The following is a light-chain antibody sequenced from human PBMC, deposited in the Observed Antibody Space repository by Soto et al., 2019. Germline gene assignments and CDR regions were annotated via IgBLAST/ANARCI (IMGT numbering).Light chain of an antibody. Sequence: EIVMKQSPCTLSVSQGERATLSCRAGQGVTTNFAWYQQKSGQSPRLLIYDVSIRATGVPARFSGTGSETDFTLTISGLQSEDSAVYFCPQYNNWPFSFAQGTLLEIK. CDR2: DVS. V-gene: IGKV3-15*01. J-gene: IGKJ5*01. CDR3: PQYNNWPFS. CDR1: QGVTTN.